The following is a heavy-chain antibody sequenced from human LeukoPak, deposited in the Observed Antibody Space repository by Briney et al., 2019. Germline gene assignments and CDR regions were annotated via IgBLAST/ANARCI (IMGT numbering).Heavy chain of an antibody. V-gene: IGHV1-18*01. CDR3: AREYCSSTSCYTPDY. J-gene: IGHJ4*02. Sequence: GASVKVSCKASGYTFTSYGISWVRQAPGQGLEWMGWISAYNGNTNYAQKLQGRVTMTTDTSTSTAYMELRSLRSDDTAVYYCAREYCSSTSCYTPDYGGQGTLVTVSS. D-gene: IGHD2-2*02. CDR2: ISAYNGNT. CDR1: GYTFTSYG.